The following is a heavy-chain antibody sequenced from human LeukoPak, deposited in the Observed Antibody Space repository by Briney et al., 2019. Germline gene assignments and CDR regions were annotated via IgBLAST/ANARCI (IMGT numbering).Heavy chain of an antibody. D-gene: IGHD5-18*01. Sequence: PGGSLRLSCAASGFTFSSYWMSWVRQAPGKGLEWVANIKEDGSEKYYVDSVKGRFTISRDNAKNSVYLQMHSLRAEDTAVYYCARDLRGYSYGNGAFDIWGQGTMVTVSS. J-gene: IGHJ3*02. CDR2: IKEDGSEK. V-gene: IGHV3-7*01. CDR1: GFTFSSYW. CDR3: ARDLRGYSYGNGAFDI.